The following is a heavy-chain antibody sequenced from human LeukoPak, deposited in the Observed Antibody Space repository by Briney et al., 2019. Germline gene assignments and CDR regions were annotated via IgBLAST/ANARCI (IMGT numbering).Heavy chain of an antibody. J-gene: IGHJ4*02. D-gene: IGHD3-22*01. CDR2: ISGSGGST. Sequence: PGGSLRLSCAASGFTFSSYAMSWVRQAPGKGLEWVSAISGSGGSTYYADSVKGRFTISRDNSKNTLYLQMNSLRAEDTAVYYCAKGLYSSGYYYVPLGYWGQGTLVTVSS. CDR3: AKGLYSSGYYYVPLGY. CDR1: GFTFSSYA. V-gene: IGHV3-23*01.